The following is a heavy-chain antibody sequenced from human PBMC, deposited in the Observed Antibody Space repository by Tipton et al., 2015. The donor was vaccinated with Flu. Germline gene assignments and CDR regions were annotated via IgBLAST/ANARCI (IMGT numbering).Heavy chain of an antibody. V-gene: IGHV1-18*01. Sequence: QVQLVQSGAEVKKPGASVKVSCKASGYTFTSYGISWVRQATGQGLEWMGWISAYNGNTNYAQKLQGRVTMTTDTSTSTAYMELRSLRSDDTAVYYCARDRRTTGTMWIRSPSTPPYARFDPWGQGTLVTVSS. CDR2: ISAYNGNT. CDR3: ARDRRTTGTMWIRSPSTPPYARFDP. J-gene: IGHJ5*02. D-gene: IGHD1-1*01. CDR1: GYTFTSYG.